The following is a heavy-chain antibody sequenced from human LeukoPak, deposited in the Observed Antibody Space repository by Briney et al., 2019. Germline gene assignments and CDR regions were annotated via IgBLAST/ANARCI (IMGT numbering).Heavy chain of an antibody. J-gene: IGHJ4*02. Sequence: GGSLRLSCAASGFTFSSYAMSWVRQAPGKGLEWVSLISWDGGNTFYADSVKGRFTISRDNSKNSLYLQMNSLRTEDTALYYCAKGYRIVSGSLDYWGQGTLVTVSS. V-gene: IGHV3-43*01. CDR2: ISWDGGNT. CDR3: AKGYRIVSGSLDY. D-gene: IGHD3-10*01. CDR1: GFTFSSYA.